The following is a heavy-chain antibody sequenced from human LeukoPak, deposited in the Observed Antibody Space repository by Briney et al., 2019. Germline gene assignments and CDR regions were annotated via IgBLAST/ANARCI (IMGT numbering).Heavy chain of an antibody. CDR2: ISGNGVRT. Sequence: GGSLRLSCAASGFTFSIYVMHWVRQAPGKGLEYVSAISGNGVRTNYANSVKGRFTISRDNSKNTVYLQMNSLRAEDTAVYYCARDYCRTTSCLESWGQGTLVTVSS. D-gene: IGHD2-2*01. CDR3: ARDYCRTTSCLES. V-gene: IGHV3-64*01. CDR1: GFTFSIYV. J-gene: IGHJ4*02.